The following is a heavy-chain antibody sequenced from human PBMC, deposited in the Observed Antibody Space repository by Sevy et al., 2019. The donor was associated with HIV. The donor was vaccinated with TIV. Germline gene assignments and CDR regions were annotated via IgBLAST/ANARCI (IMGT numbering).Heavy chain of an antibody. V-gene: IGHV4-59*01. D-gene: IGHD3-9*01. J-gene: IGHJ5*02. CDR1: GGSISSYY. CDR3: ARVGGTEDDILTGYVNWFDP. Sequence: SETLSLTCTVSGGSISSYYWSWIRQPPGKGLEWIGYIYYSGSTNYNPSLKSRVTISVDTSKNQFSLKLSSVTAAETAVYYCARVGGTEDDILTGYVNWFDPWGQGTLVTVSS. CDR2: IYYSGST.